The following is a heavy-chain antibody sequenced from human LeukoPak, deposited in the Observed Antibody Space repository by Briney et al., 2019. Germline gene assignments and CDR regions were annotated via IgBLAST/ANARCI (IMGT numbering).Heavy chain of an antibody. CDR3: AKGKAVAKTFYYFDY. V-gene: IGHV3-30*18. Sequence: GGSLRLSCAASGFTFSSYWMNWVRQAPGKGLEWVAVISYDGSNKYYADSVKGRFTISRDNSKNTLYLQMNSLRAEDTAVYYCAKGKAVAKTFYYFDYWGQGTLVTVSS. D-gene: IGHD6-19*01. CDR1: GFTFSSYW. J-gene: IGHJ4*02. CDR2: ISYDGSNK.